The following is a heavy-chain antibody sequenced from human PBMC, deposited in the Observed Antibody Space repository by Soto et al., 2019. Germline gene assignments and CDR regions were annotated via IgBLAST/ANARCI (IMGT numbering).Heavy chain of an antibody. Sequence: GGSLRLSCAASGFTFSDYWMTWVRQAPGKGLEWVANINPDGRNTYYVDSVKGRFTISRDNSKNTLYLQMNSLRAEDTAVYYCAKCPEVHFWSGYNWFDPWGQGTLVTVSS. D-gene: IGHD3-3*02. CDR1: GFTFSDYW. J-gene: IGHJ5*02. V-gene: IGHV3-7*05. CDR3: AKCPEVHFWSGYNWFDP. CDR2: INPDGRNT.